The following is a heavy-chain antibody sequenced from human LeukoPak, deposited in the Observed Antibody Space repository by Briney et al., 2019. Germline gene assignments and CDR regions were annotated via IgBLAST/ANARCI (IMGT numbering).Heavy chain of an antibody. J-gene: IGHJ6*02. CDR2: INPNSGGS. CDR3: ARDNYYDSSGYYSLLSYYYYGMDV. CDR1: GYTFPANY. V-gene: IGHV1-2*02. D-gene: IGHD3-22*01. Sequence: ASVKVSCKASGYTFPANYMHWVRQAPGQGLEWMGWINPNSGGSNCAQKFQGRVTMTRETSISTAYMELSRLSSDDTAVYYCARDNYYDSSGYYSLLSYYYYGMDVWGQGTTVTVSS.